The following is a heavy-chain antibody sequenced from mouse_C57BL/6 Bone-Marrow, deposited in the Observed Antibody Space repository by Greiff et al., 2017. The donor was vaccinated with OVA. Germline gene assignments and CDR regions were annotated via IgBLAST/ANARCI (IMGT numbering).Heavy chain of an antibody. CDR3: ASSFWFAY. V-gene: IGHV5-6*02. CDR1: GFTFSSYG. J-gene: IGHJ3*01. Sequence: DVKLVESGGDLVKPGGSLKLSCAASGFTFSSYGMSWVRQTPDKRLEWVATISSGGSYTYYPDSVKGRFTISRDNAKNTLYLQMSSLKSEDTAMYYCASSFWFAYWGQGTLVTVSA. CDR2: ISSGGSYT.